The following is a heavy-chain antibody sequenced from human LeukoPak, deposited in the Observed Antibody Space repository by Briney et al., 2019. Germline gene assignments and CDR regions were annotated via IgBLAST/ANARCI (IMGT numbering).Heavy chain of an antibody. D-gene: IGHD2-21*02. V-gene: IGHV3-23*01. J-gene: IGHJ4*02. CDR3: AKIVVVVTAPVPFY. CDR1: GFTFSSYA. Sequence: PGGSLRLSCAASGFTFSSYAMSWVGQAPGKGLEWVSAISGSGGSTYYADSVKGRFTISRDNSKNTLYLQMNSLRAEDTAVYYCAKIVVVVTAPVPFYWGQGTLVTVSS. CDR2: ISGSGGST.